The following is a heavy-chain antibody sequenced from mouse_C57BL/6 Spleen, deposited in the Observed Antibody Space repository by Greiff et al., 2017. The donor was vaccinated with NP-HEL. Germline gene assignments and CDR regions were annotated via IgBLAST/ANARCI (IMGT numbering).Heavy chain of an antibody. CDR2: ISYDGSN. Sequence: ESGPGLVKSSQSLSLTCSVTGYSITSGYYWNWIRQFPGNKLEWMGYISYDGSNNYNPSLKNRIPITRDTSKNQFFLKLNSVTTEDTATYYCARYGSSYNFDYWGQGTTLTVSS. CDR1: GYSITSGYY. D-gene: IGHD1-1*01. J-gene: IGHJ2*01. V-gene: IGHV3-6*01. CDR3: ARYGSSYNFDY.